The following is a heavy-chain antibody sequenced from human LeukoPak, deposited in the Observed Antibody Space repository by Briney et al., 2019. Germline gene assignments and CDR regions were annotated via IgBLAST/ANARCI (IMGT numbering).Heavy chain of an antibody. J-gene: IGHJ6*02. V-gene: IGHV4-39*01. CDR3: ASRGDRGLSYGMDV. Sequence: SETLSLTCTVSGGSISSSSYYWGWIRQPPGKGLEWIGSIYYSGSTYSNPSLKSRVTISVDTYKNQFSLKLRTVTAADTAVYYCASRGDRGLSYGMDVWGQGTTVTVSS. D-gene: IGHD3-10*01. CDR1: GGSISSSSYY. CDR2: IYYSGST.